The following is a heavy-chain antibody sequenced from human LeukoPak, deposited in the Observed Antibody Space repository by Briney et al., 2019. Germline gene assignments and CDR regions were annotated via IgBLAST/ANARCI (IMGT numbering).Heavy chain of an antibody. Sequence: SETLSLNCDVSGGSISSGLYSWSWIRQPLGKGLEWIGYIYHTGSTYYNPSLKSRVTISVDTSKNQFSLRLSSVTAADTAVYYCARLQYCSGTSCYWFDPWGQGTLVTVSS. CDR1: GGSISSGLYS. CDR3: ARLQYCSGTSCYWFDP. D-gene: IGHD2-2*01. V-gene: IGHV4-30-2*01. J-gene: IGHJ5*02. CDR2: IYHTGST.